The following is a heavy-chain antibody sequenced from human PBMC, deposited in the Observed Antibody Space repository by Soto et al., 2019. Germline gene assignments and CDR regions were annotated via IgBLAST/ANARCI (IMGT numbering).Heavy chain of an antibody. CDR2: IDWDDDK. V-gene: IGHV2-70*01. D-gene: IGHD6-19*01. CDR1: GFSLSTTGMC. Sequence: SGPTLVNPTQTLTLTCTFSGFSLSTTGMCVSWIRQPPGKALEWLALIDWDDDKYYSTSLKTRLTISKDTSKNQVVLTMTNMDPVDTATYYCARMGVRGSGWYNYFDYWGQGTRVTVSS. J-gene: IGHJ4*02. CDR3: ARMGVRGSGWYNYFDY.